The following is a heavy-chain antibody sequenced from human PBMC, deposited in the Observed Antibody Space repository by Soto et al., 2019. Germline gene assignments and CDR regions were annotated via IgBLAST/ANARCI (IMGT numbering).Heavy chain of an antibody. D-gene: IGHD5-18*01. Sequence: QVQLQESGPGLVKPSGTLSLSCAVSGDSIISDNWWTWVRQTPGKGLEWIGHIYHSGETNYNPSLQYRVSMSVDTSKNLFSLKRTSVAAADTAVYYCVRGNTSMVTPLLDYWGQGSQVTVSA. CDR2: IYHSGET. CDR3: VRGNTSMVTPLLDY. J-gene: IGHJ4*02. CDR1: GDSIISDNW. V-gene: IGHV4-4*02.